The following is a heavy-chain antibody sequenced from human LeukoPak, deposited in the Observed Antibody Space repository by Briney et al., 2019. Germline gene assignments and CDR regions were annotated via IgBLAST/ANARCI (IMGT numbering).Heavy chain of an antibody. CDR1: GFTFSSYW. J-gene: IGHJ4*02. D-gene: IGHD3-10*01. Sequence: GGSLRLSCAASGFTFSSYWMSWVRQAPGKGLEWVANIKQDGSEKYYVDSVKGRFTISRDNAKNSLYLQMDSLRAEDTAVYYCARDPYGSGSPFDYWGQGTLVTVSS. CDR3: ARDPYGSGSPFDY. CDR2: IKQDGSEK. V-gene: IGHV3-7*03.